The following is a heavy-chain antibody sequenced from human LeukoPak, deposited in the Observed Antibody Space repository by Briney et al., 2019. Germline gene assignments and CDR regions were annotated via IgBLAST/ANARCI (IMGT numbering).Heavy chain of an antibody. CDR2: ISSSGSTI. CDR3: ARDLSTDSGSYSDY. V-gene: IGHV3-48*03. CDR1: GFTFSSYE. J-gene: IGHJ4*02. Sequence: PGGSLRLSCAASGFTFSSYEMNWVRQAPGKGLEWVSYISSSGSTIYYADSVKGRFTISRDNAKNSLYLQMNSLRAEDTAVYYCARDLSTDSGSYSDYWGQGTLVTVSS. D-gene: IGHD1-26*01.